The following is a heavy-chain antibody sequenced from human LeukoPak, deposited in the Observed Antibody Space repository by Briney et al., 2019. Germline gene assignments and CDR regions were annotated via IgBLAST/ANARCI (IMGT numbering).Heavy chain of an antibody. V-gene: IGHV3-48*03. D-gene: IGHD2-21*02. CDR3: ARDSVTHSGFDY. J-gene: IGHJ4*02. CDR2: ISSSGTTT. Sequence: AGGSLRLSCTASGFTFSTYEMNWVRQAPGKGLEWVSYISSSGTTTYYADPVKGRFTISRDNAKNSLYLQMNSLRAEDTAVYYCARDSVTHSGFDYWGQGTLVTVSS. CDR1: GFTFSTYE.